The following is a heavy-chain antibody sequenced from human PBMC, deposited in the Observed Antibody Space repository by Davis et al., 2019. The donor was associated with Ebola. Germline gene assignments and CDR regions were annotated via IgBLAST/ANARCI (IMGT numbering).Heavy chain of an antibody. V-gene: IGHV4-39*01. Sequence: MPSETLSLTCTVSGGSISSSSYYWGWIRQPPGKGLEWIGSIYYSGSTYYNPSLKSRVTISVDTSKNQFSLKLSSVTAADTAVYYCARRDPFANYYGSGRTLCWGQGTLVTVSS. J-gene: IGHJ4*02. CDR3: ARRDPFANYYGSGRTLC. CDR1: GGSISSSSYY. CDR2: IYYSGST. D-gene: IGHD3-10*01.